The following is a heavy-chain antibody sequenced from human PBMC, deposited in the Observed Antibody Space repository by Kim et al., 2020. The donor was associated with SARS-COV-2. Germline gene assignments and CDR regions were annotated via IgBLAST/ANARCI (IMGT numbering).Heavy chain of an antibody. D-gene: IGHD3-3*01. CDR1: GFTFSDYG. Sequence: GGSLRLSCAASGFTFSDYGMHWVHQAPGKGLEWVAVIWYDGSNEDYADSVKGRFTISRDNSKNTLYLQMNSLRAEDTAVYYCAKEVLEADNCAFDDWGQGTLVTVSS. V-gene: IGHV3-33*06. J-gene: IGHJ4*02. CDR3: AKEVLEADNCAFDD. CDR2: IWYDGSNE.